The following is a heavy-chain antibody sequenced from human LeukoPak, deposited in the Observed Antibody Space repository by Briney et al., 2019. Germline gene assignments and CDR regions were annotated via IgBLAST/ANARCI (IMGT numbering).Heavy chain of an antibody. J-gene: IGHJ4*02. CDR2: INPNSGGT. CDR3: ASERSITMVRGTFDY. CDR1: GYTFTGYY. D-gene: IGHD3-10*01. V-gene: IGHV1-2*02. Sequence: GSVKVSCKASGYTFTGYYMHWVRQAPGQGLEWMGWINPNSGGTNYAQKFQGRVTMTRDTSISTAYMELSRLRSDDTAVYYCASERSITMVRGTFDYWGQGTLVTVSS.